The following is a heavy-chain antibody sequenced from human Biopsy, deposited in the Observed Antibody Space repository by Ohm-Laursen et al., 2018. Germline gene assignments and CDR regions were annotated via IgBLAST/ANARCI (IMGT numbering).Heavy chain of an antibody. CDR1: GDSINNYY. CDR3: ARGTGRYYVYGAFDI. Sequence: GTLSLTCTVSGDSINNYYWSWIRQPAGKGLEWIGRIYTSGSPNYNLSLESRVTMSVDTSKDQFSLNLRSVTAVDTAVYYCARGTGRYYVYGAFDIWGQGTVVTVS. CDR2: IYTSGSP. V-gene: IGHV4-4*07. J-gene: IGHJ3*02. D-gene: IGHD1-26*01.